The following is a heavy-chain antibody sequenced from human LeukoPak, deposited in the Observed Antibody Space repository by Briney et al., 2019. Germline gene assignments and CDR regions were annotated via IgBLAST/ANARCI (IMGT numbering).Heavy chain of an antibody. Sequence: GGSLRLSCAASGFTLNNYWMSWVRQAPGKGLEWVANIKQDGSEKYYVDSVKGRFTISRDNAKNSFYLQMNSLRAEDTAVYHCARDLRYYDSRSDWGQGTLVTVSS. CDR1: GFTLNNYW. CDR3: ARDLRYYDSRSD. J-gene: IGHJ4*02. V-gene: IGHV3-7*01. D-gene: IGHD3-22*01. CDR2: IKQDGSEK.